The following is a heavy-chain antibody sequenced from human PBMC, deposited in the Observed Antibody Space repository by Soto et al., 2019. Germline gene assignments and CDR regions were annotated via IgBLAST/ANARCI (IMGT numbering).Heavy chain of an antibody. J-gene: IGHJ3*01. CDR2: ITSSGNGT. Sequence: EVQLLESGGGLVQPGGSLRLSCAASGFNFGNYAMSWVRQAPGKGPEWVSFITSSGNGTYYADSVKGRFTISRDNSKNTLYVQMNNLRAEDTAIYYCAKRFFGSGSPPGAFDVWGQVTMVTVSS. CDR3: AKRFFGSGSPPGAFDV. D-gene: IGHD3-10*01. V-gene: IGHV3-23*05. CDR1: GFNFGNYA.